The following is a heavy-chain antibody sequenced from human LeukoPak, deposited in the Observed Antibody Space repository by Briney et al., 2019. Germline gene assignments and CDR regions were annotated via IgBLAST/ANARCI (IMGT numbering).Heavy chain of an antibody. Sequence: SETLSLTCSVSGGSINSNSHHWDWIRQAPGKGLEWIGNIYYSGTTSYNPSLKSRVTISVDTSKNQFSLRLSSVTAADTAVYXXXRRGDILTDYAFDYWGQGTLVTVSS. J-gene: IGHJ4*02. CDR1: GGSINSNSHH. D-gene: IGHD3-9*01. V-gene: IGHV4-39*01. CDR2: IYYSGTT. CDR3: XRRGDILTDYAFDY.